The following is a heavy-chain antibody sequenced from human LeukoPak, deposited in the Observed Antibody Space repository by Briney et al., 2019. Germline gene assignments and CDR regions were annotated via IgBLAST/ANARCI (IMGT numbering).Heavy chain of an antibody. Sequence: PGGSLRLSCTASGFTFSSYGMSWVRQAPGKGLEWVANIQQDGSEGYYVDSVKGRFTISRDNAKNSLYLQMNSLRAEDTAVYYCASGGYYFGYWGQGTLVTVSS. V-gene: IGHV3-7*01. CDR3: ASGGYYFGY. J-gene: IGHJ4*02. D-gene: IGHD3-22*01. CDR1: GFTFSSYG. CDR2: IQQDGSEG.